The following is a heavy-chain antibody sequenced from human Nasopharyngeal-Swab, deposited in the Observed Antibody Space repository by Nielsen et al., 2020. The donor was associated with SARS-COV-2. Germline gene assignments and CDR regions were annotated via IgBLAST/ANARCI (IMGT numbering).Heavy chain of an antibody. J-gene: IGHJ4*02. CDR2: ISGSGTST. CDR3: ARFADYHDTSGYSN. CDR1: GFTFSSYA. D-gene: IGHD3-22*01. V-gene: IGHV3-23*01. Sequence: GESLKISCAASGFTFSSYAMSWVRQAPGKGLELVSTISGSGTSTYYADSVRGRFTSSRDSSKNILSLQMNSLRVGDTAVYYCARFADYHDTSGYSNWGQGTLVTVSS.